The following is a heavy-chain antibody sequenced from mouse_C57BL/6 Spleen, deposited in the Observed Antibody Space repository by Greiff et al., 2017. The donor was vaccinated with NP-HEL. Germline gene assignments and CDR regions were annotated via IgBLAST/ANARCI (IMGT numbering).Heavy chain of an antibody. CDR3: ARGYYGSGYAMDY. CDR2: INPSSGYT. Sequence: QVQLQQSGAELAKPGASVKLSCKASGYTFTSYWMHWVKQRPGQGLEWIGYINPSSGYTKYNQKFKDKATLTADKSSSTAYMQLSSLTYEDSAVYYCARGYYGSGYAMDYWGQGTSVTVSS. V-gene: IGHV1-7*01. D-gene: IGHD1-1*01. CDR1: GYTFTSYW. J-gene: IGHJ4*01.